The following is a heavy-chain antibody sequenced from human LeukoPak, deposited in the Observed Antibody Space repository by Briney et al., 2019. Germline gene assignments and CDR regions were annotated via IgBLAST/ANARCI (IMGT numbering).Heavy chain of an antibody. CDR2: IYGGGST. J-gene: IGHJ4*02. Sequence: GGSLRLSCAASGFIVSSHYMSWVRQAPGKGLEWVSVIYGGGSTYYADSVKGRFTISRDSSKNTLYLQMNSLRVEDTAVCYCAKGGSSGYYPPYYFAYWGQGTLVTVSS. V-gene: IGHV3-53*01. CDR1: GFIVSSHY. CDR3: AKGGSSGYYPPYYFAY. D-gene: IGHD3-22*01.